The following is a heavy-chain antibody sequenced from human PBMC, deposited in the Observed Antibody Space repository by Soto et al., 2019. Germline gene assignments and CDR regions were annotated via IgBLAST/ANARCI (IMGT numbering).Heavy chain of an antibody. V-gene: IGHV4-39*01. D-gene: IGHD3-3*02. CDR3: ASPKIAFYNWFDP. J-gene: IGHJ5*02. Sequence: QLQLQESGPGLVRPSETLSLTCTVSGGSISSSSYYWGWIRQPPGKGLEWIGSIYYSGSTYYNPSLKSRVTISVDTSKNQFSLKLSSVTAADTAVYYCASPKIAFYNWFDPLGQGTLVTVSS. CDR2: IYYSGST. CDR1: GGSISSSSYY.